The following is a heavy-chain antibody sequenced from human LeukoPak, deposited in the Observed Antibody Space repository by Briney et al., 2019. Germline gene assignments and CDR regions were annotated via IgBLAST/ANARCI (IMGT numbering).Heavy chain of an antibody. CDR1: GGSISSGGYY. V-gene: IGHV4-31*03. D-gene: IGHD3-10*01. J-gene: IGHJ5*02. CDR3: ASERITMVRGVQYNWFDP. Sequence: SQTLSLTCTVSGGSISSGGYYWSWIRLHPGKGLEWIGYIYYSGSTYYNPSLKSRVTISVDTPKNQFSLKLSSVTAADTAVYYCASERITMVRGVQYNWFDPWGQGTLVTVSS. CDR2: IYYSGST.